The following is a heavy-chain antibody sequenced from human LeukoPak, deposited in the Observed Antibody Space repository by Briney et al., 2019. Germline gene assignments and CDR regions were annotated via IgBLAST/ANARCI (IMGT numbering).Heavy chain of an antibody. D-gene: IGHD4/OR15-4a*01. CDR3: ARGASYYYMDV. CDR1: GFTVSSNY. V-gene: IGHV3-53*01. J-gene: IGHJ6*03. Sequence: PGGSLRLSRAASGFTVSSNYMSWVRQAPGKGLEWVSVIYSGGSTYYADSVKGRFTVSRDNSKNTLYLQMNSLRAEDTAVYYCARGASYYYMDVWGKGTTVTVSS. CDR2: IYSGGST.